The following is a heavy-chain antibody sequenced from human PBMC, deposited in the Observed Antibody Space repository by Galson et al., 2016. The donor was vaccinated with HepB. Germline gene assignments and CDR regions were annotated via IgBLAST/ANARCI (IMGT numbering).Heavy chain of an antibody. CDR3: ATDPPWDSDVFDI. CDR1: GFTFGSYW. D-gene: IGHD1-26*01. J-gene: IGHJ3*02. CDR2: IKQDGSTK. V-gene: IGHV3-7*03. Sequence: SLRLSCAASGFTFGSYWMTWVRQAPGKGLEWVANIKQDGSTKYYVDSAKGRFTISRDNAKNSLYLRMNSLRVEDTAVYYCATDPPWDSDVFDIWGQGTMVTVSS.